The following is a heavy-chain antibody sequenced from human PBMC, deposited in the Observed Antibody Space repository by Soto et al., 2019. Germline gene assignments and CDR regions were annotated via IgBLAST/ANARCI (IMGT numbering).Heavy chain of an antibody. V-gene: IGHV1-69*06. J-gene: IGHJ6*02. CDR3: ARHWNRNYYYYYGMDV. CDR1: GGTFSSYA. CDR2: IIPIFGTA. Sequence: GASVKVSCKASGGTFSSYAISWVRQAPGQGLEWMGGIIPIFGTANYAQKFQGRVTITADKSTSTAYMELSSLRSEDTAVYYCARHWNRNYYYYYGMDVWGQGTTVTVSS. D-gene: IGHD1-1*01.